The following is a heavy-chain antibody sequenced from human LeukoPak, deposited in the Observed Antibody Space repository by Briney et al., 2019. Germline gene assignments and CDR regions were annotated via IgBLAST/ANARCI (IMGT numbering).Heavy chain of an antibody. J-gene: IGHJ4*02. V-gene: IGHV4-39*01. CDR1: GGPISSSSYY. CDR3: ARGGMPGILWWPIDY. CDR2: IYYSGST. D-gene: IGHD2-21*01. Sequence: PSETLSLTCTVSGGPISSSSYYWGWIRQPPGKGLEWIGSIYYSGSTYYNPSLKSRVTISVDTSKNQFSLKLSSVTAADTAVYYCARGGMPGILWWPIDYWGQGTLVTVSS.